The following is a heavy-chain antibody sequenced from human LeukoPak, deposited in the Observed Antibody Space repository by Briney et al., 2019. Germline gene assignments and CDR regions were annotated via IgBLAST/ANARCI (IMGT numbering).Heavy chain of an antibody. V-gene: IGHV3-30-3*02. D-gene: IGHD1-1*01. CDR1: GFTFSSYA. Sequence: GGSLRLSCAASGFTFSSYAMHWVRQAPGKGLEWVAVISYDGSNKYYADSVKGRFTISRDNSKNSLFVQMNSLRAEDTAVYFCAKSRSGSANWALQIFDNWGQGTLVTVSS. CDR3: AKSRSGSANWALQIFDN. CDR2: ISYDGSNK. J-gene: IGHJ4*02.